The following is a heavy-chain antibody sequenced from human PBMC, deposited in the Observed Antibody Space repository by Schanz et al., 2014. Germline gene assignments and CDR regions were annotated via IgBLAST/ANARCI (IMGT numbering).Heavy chain of an antibody. J-gene: IGHJ4*02. CDR2: IKTDGSSS. D-gene: IGHD2-15*01. V-gene: IGHV3-74*02. CDR1: GFTFSDSW. CDR3: ASGCSGGTCFGDY. Sequence: DVQLVESGGNLVQPGGSLRLSCSASGFTFSDSWMHWVRQAPGKGLVWVSRIKTDGSSSDYADSVKGRFTISRDNAKNTLYLQMNSLRAEDTAVYYCASGCSGGTCFGDYWGQGTLVTVSS.